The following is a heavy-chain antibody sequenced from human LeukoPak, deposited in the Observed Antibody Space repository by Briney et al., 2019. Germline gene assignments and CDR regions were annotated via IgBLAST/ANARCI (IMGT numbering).Heavy chain of an antibody. CDR3: ARGPSGIAVAVGY. D-gene: IGHD6-19*01. J-gene: IGHJ4*02. V-gene: IGHV1-8*01. CDR2: MNPNSGNT. CDR1: GYTFTSYD. Sequence: ASVKVSCKXSGYTFTSYDINWVRQATGQGLEWMGWMNPNSGNTGYAQKLQGRVTMTRNTSISTAYMELSSLRSEDTAVYYCARGPSGIAVAVGYWGQGTLVTVSS.